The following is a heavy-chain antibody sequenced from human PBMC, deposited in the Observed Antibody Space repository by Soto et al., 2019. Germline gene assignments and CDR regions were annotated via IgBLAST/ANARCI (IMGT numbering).Heavy chain of an antibody. CDR1: GFTFSSYG. Sequence: QVQLVESGGGVVQPGRSLRLSCAASGFTFSSYGMHWVRQAPGKGLEWVAVISYDGSNKYYADSVKGRFTISRDNSKNTLYLQMNSLRSDDTAVYYCAKAAGYCISTSCHDPDYWGQGTLVNDSS. J-gene: IGHJ4*02. CDR2: ISYDGSNK. V-gene: IGHV3-30*18. D-gene: IGHD2-2*01. CDR3: AKAAGYCISTSCHDPDY.